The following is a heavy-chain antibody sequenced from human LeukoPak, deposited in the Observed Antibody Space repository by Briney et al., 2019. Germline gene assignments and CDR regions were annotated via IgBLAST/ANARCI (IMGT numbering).Heavy chain of an antibody. CDR3: ARVGVRGVMGYGMDV. D-gene: IGHD3-10*01. CDR2: IIPIFGTA. Sequence: GASVKVSFMASGYTFTNYYMHWVRQAPGQGLEWMGGIIPIFGTANYAQKFQGRVTITADESTSTAYMELSSLRSEDTAVYYCARVGVRGVMGYGMDVWGQGTTVTVSS. CDR1: GYTFTNYY. J-gene: IGHJ6*02. V-gene: IGHV1-69*13.